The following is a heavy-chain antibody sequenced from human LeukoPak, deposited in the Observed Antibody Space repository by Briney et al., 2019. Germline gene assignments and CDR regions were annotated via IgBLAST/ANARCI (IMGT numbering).Heavy chain of an antibody. Sequence: GGSLRLSCAASGFTFSSYGMHWVRQAPGKGLEWVAFIRYDGSNKYYADSVKGQFTISRDNSKNTLYLQMNSLRAEDTAVYYCAKTYCGGDCPTTIDYWGQGTLVTVSS. J-gene: IGHJ4*02. V-gene: IGHV3-30*02. D-gene: IGHD2-21*01. CDR2: IRYDGSNK. CDR3: AKTYCGGDCPTTIDY. CDR1: GFTFSSYG.